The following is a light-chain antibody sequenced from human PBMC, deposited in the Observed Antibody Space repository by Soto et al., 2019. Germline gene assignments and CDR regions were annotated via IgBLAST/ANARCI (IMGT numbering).Light chain of an antibody. J-gene: IGKJ4*01. V-gene: IGKV3-15*01. CDR1: QSVSSS. Sequence: EIVMTQSPVTLSVSPRERDTLSCRASQSVSSSLAWYQQKPGQSPRLLIYGASTRATGVPARFSGSGSGTEFTLTISSLQSEDFAVYYCQQCYDWPLTFGGGTKVEIE. CDR2: GAS. CDR3: QQCYDWPLT.